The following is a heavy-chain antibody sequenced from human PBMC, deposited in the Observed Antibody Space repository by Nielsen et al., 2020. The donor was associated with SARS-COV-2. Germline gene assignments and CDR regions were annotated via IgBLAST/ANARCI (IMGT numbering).Heavy chain of an antibody. D-gene: IGHD4/OR15-4a*01. J-gene: IGHJ4*02. CDR3: ARDLDYAFDY. V-gene: IGHV3-48*02. Sequence: GESLKISCAASGFTFSSYDMNWVRQAPGKGLEWLSFISSSSDTIYYADSVKGRFTISRDNAKNSLYLQMNSLRDEDTAVYYCARDLDYAFDYWGQGTLVTVSS. CDR1: GFTFSSYD. CDR2: ISSSSDTI.